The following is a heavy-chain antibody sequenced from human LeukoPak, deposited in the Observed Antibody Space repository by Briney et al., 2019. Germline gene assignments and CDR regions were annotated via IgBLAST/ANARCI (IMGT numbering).Heavy chain of an antibody. CDR2: IYYSGST. CDR3: ARDGSGYYGYFDL. Sequence: KPSETLSLTCTVSGGSISSYHWSWIRQPPGKGLEWIGYIYYSGSTNYNPSLRSRVTISVDTSKNQFSLKLSSVTAADTAVYYCARDGSGYYGYFDLWGRGTLVTVSS. CDR1: GGSISSYH. V-gene: IGHV4-59*01. D-gene: IGHD3-3*01. J-gene: IGHJ2*01.